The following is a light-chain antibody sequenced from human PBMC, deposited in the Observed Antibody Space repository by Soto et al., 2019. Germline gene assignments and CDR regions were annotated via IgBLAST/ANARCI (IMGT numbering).Light chain of an antibody. CDR3: QQYNSYSA. V-gene: IGKV3-11*01. J-gene: IGKJ1*01. Sequence: EIVLTQSPATLSLSPGERATLSCRASQSLSSYLAWYQQKPGQAPRLLIYDASNRATGIPARFSGSGSGTDFTLTISSLEPDDFATYYCQQYNSYSAFGQGTKVDI. CDR2: DAS. CDR1: QSLSSY.